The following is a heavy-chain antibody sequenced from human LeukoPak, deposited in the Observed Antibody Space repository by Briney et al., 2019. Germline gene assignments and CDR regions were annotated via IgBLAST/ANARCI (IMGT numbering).Heavy chain of an antibody. CDR2: IYYSGST. CDR1: GGSISSSSYY. Sequence: SETLSLTCTVSGGSISSSSYYWGWIRQPPGKGLEWIGSIYYSGSTYYNPSLKGRVTISVDTSKNQFSLKLSSVTAADTAVYYCARHRHTVTTYLFDYWGQGTLVTVSS. CDR3: ARHRHTVTTYLFDY. D-gene: IGHD4-17*01. V-gene: IGHV4-39*01. J-gene: IGHJ4*02.